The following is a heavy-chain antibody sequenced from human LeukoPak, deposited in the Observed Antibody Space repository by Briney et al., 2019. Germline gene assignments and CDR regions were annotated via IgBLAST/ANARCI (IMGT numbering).Heavy chain of an antibody. CDR2: ISTYNSNT. D-gene: IGHD2-2*02. CDR3: ARGIPPGDAFDI. CDR1: GYTFTSYG. Sequence: ASVKVSCKASGYTFTSYGINWLRQAPGQGLAWMGWISTYNSNTHYAQKLQGRVTMTTDASTSTAYMELRSLRSDDTAVYYCARGIPPGDAFDIWGQGTMVTVSS. V-gene: IGHV1-18*01. J-gene: IGHJ3*02.